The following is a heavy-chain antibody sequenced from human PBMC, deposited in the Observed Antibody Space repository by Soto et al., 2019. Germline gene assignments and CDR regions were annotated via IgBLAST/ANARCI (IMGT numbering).Heavy chain of an antibody. CDR2: INAGNGNT. J-gene: IGHJ5*02. D-gene: IGHD4-17*01. CDR3: ARDFRDLYGDYPRSPLYDWFDP. V-gene: IGHV1-3*01. CDR1: GYTFTSYA. Sequence: QVQLVQSGAEVKKPGASVKVSCKASGYTFTSYAMHWVRQAPGQRLEWMGWINAGNGNTKYSQKFQGRVTITRDTAASTAYMELSSLRSEDTAVYYCARDFRDLYGDYPRSPLYDWFDPWGQGTLVTVSS.